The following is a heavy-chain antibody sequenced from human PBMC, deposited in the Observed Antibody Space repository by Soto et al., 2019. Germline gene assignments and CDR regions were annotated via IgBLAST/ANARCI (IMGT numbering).Heavy chain of an antibody. Sequence: GESLKISCKASGYSFTSYWISWVRQTPGKGLEWMGRIDPSDAYTNYSPAFQGHVTFSVGKSIFTAYLQWSSLEASDTAIYYCARHEGRGYSYDYRSPGYSWFDPWGQGTLVTISS. J-gene: IGHJ5*02. CDR2: IDPSDAYT. V-gene: IGHV5-10-1*01. D-gene: IGHD5-18*01. CDR3: ARHEGRGYSYDYRSPGYSWFDP. CDR1: GYSFTSYW.